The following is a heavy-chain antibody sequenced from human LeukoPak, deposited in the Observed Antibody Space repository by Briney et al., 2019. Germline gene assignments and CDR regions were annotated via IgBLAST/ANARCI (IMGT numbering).Heavy chain of an antibody. CDR3: ARDVPHSSSSNDAFDI. V-gene: IGHV4-61*01. CDR2: IYYSGST. Sequence: SETLSLTCTVSGGSVSSGSYYWSWIRQPPGKGLEWIGYIYYSGSTNYNPSLKSRVTLSVDMSKNQFSLKLSSVTAADTAVYYCARDVPHSSSSNDAFDIWGQGTMVTVSS. D-gene: IGHD6-6*01. CDR1: GGSVSSGSYY. J-gene: IGHJ3*02.